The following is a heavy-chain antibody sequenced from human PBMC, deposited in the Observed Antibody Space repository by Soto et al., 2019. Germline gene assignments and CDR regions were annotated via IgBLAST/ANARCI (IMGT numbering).Heavy chain of an antibody. CDR1: GYIFTSYY. CDR3: ARYPVPTGTTRYYFDY. Sequence: QVQLVQSGAEVKKPGASVKVSCKASGYIFTSYYMHWVRQAPGQGLERMGTIDPSAGSTTYDQNFQGRVTMTRDTSTSTVYLELNSLISEVTAVYYCARYPVPTGTTRYYFDYWGQGTLVTVSS. CDR2: IDPSAGST. J-gene: IGHJ4*02. V-gene: IGHV1-46*01. D-gene: IGHD1-1*01.